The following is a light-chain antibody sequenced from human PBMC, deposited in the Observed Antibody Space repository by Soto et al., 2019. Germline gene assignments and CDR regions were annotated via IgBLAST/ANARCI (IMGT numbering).Light chain of an antibody. CDR3: HQYYDSPPT. Sequence: DIVMTQSPDSLAVSLGEEATINCKSSQSVLYSSNNRNYLAWYQQKPGQSPKLLIYWASARESGVPVRFSGSGSGSEFSLTISSLQAEDVAVYYCHQYYDSPPTFGQGTKVEI. J-gene: IGKJ1*01. CDR2: WAS. V-gene: IGKV4-1*01. CDR1: QSVLYSSNNRNY.